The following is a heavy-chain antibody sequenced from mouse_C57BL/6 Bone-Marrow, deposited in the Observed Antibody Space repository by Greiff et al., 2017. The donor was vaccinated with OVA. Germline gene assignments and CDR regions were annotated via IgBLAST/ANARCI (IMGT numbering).Heavy chain of an antibody. CDR1: GFTFSSYG. V-gene: IGHV5-6*01. J-gene: IGHJ3*01. CDR2: ISSGGSYT. D-gene: IGHD1-1*02. Sequence: EVNVVESGGDLVKPGGSLKLSCAASGFTFSSYGMSWVRQTPDKRLEWVATISSGGSYTYYPDSVKGRFTISRDNAKNTLYLQMSSLKSEDTAMYYCAREGGGGSWFAYWGQGTLVTVSA. CDR3: AREGGGGSWFAY.